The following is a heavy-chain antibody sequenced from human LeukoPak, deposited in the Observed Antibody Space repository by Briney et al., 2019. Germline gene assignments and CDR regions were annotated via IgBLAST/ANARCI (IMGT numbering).Heavy chain of an antibody. Sequence: ASVKVSCKASGYTFTSYGISWVRQAPGQGLEWMGWINAYNGNTNYAQKLQGRVTMTTDTSTSTAYMELRSLRSDDTAVYYCARDRVRGVTMVRGVPHYYYGMDVWGQGTTVTVSS. CDR2: INAYNGNT. CDR1: GYTFTSYG. V-gene: IGHV1-18*01. CDR3: ARDRVRGVTMVRGVPHYYYGMDV. D-gene: IGHD3-10*01. J-gene: IGHJ6*02.